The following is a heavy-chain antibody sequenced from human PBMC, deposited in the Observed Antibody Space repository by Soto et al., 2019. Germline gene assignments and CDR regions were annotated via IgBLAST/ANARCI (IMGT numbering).Heavy chain of an antibody. V-gene: IGHV3-23*01. D-gene: IGHD3-22*01. CDR1: GFTFSSYA. CDR3: ANILLFHEYYYDSSGYYYFDY. CDR2: ISGSGGST. J-gene: IGHJ4*02. Sequence: GGSLRLSCAASGFTFSSYAMSWVRQAPGKGLEWVSAISGSGGSTYYADSVKGRFTISRDNSKNTLYLQMNSLRAEDTAVYYCANILLFHEYYYDSSGYYYFDYWGQGTLVTVSS.